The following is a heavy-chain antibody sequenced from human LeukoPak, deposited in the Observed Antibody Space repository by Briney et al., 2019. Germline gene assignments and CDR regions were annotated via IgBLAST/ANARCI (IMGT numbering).Heavy chain of an antibody. CDR2: ISGSSATI. D-gene: IGHD3-9*01. CDR1: GFTFSSYS. Sequence: GGSLRLSCAASGFTFSSYSMNWVRQAPGKGLEWVSYISGSSATIYYADSVKGRFTISRDNAKNSLYLQMNSLRAEDTAVYYCASGSRYFDWLPRWGQGTLVTVSS. V-gene: IGHV3-48*04. CDR3: ASGSRYFDWLPR. J-gene: IGHJ4*02.